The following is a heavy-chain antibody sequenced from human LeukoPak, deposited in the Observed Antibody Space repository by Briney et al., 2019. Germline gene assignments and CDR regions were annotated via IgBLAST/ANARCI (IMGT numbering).Heavy chain of an antibody. CDR1: GYTFTSYY. Sequence: ASVKVSCKASGYTFTSYYMHWVRQAPGQGLGWMGIINPSGGSTSYAQKFQGRVTMTRDMSTSTVYMELSSLRSEDTAVYYCARGPELRYFDWLLWGWGQGTLVTVSS. CDR3: ARGPELRYFDWLLWG. V-gene: IGHV1-46*01. D-gene: IGHD3-9*01. CDR2: INPSGGST. J-gene: IGHJ4*02.